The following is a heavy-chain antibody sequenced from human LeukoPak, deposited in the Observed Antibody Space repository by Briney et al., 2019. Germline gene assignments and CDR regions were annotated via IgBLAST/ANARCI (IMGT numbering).Heavy chain of an antibody. CDR1: GGSISTYY. V-gene: IGHV4-59*01. CDR3: ARVGHCSSTSCYGLDY. D-gene: IGHD2-2*01. J-gene: IGHJ4*02. CDR2: IYYSGST. Sequence: PSETLSLTCTVSGGSISTYYWSWIRQPPGKGLELIGHIYYSGSTNYNPSLNSRVTISVDTSKNQFSLKLSSVTAADTALYYCARVGHCSSTSCYGLDYWGQGTLVTVSS.